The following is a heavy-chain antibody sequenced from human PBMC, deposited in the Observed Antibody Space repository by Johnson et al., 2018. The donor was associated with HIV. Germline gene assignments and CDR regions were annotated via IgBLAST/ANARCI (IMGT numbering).Heavy chain of an antibody. D-gene: IGHD3-22*01. CDR2: IYSGGST. J-gene: IGHJ3*02. Sequence: VQLVESGGGVVRPGGSLRLSCAASGFTFDDHGMSWVRQAPGKGLEWVSVIYSGGSTHYADSVKGRVTLARDNSKNTLYLQRNSLRAEDTAVYYCAKEIGQYYYESSGYAFDMWGQGTMVTVSS. CDR3: AKEIGQYYYESSGYAFDM. V-gene: IGHV3-23*03. CDR1: GFTFDDHG.